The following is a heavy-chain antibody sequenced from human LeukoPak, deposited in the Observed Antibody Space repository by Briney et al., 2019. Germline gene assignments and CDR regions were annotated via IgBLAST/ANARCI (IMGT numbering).Heavy chain of an antibody. J-gene: IGHJ4*02. CDR1: GYTFTGYY. V-gene: IGHV1-2*04. CDR2: INPNSGGT. CDR3: ARDREGSGSYSTLDY. D-gene: IGHD3-10*01. Sequence: ASVKVSCKASGYTFTGYYMHWVRQAPGQGLEWMGWINPNSGGTNYAQKFQGWVTMTRDTSISTAYMELSRLRSDDTAVYYCARDREGSGSYSTLDYWGQGTLVTVSS.